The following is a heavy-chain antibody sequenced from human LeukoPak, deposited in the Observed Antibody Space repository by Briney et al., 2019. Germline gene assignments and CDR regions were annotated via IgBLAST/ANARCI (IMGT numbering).Heavy chain of an antibody. Sequence: GGSLRLSCAASGFTFSSYGMHWVRQAPGKGLEWVAFIRYDGSNKYYADSVKGRFTISRDNSKNTLYLQMNSLRAEDTAVYYCARSEGRFLEWLFLQLYYFDYWGQGTLVTVSS. J-gene: IGHJ4*02. V-gene: IGHV3-30*02. CDR1: GFTFSSYG. CDR3: ARSEGRFLEWLFLQLYYFDY. CDR2: IRYDGSNK. D-gene: IGHD3-3*01.